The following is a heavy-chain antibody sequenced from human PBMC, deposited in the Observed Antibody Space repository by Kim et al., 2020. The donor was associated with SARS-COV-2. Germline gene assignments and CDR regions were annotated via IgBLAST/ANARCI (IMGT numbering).Heavy chain of an antibody. V-gene: IGHV3-30*18. J-gene: IGHJ6*01. CDR1: GFTFSSYG. D-gene: IGHD1-26*01. CDR3: TKEGDGIVGASYYYGM. Sequence: GGSLRLSCAASGFTFSSYGMHWVRQAPGKGLEWVAVISYDGSNKYYADSVKGRFTISRDNSKNTLYLQMNNLRAEDTAVYYCTKEGDGIVGASYYYGM. CDR2: ISYDGSNK.